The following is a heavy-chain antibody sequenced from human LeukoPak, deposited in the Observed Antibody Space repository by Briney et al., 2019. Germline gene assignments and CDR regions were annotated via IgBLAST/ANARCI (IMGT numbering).Heavy chain of an antibody. CDR1: GYTFTSYG. CDR3: ARWVGSGWYGDY. D-gene: IGHD6-19*01. CDR2: ITGYTGNT. Sequence: ASVKVSCKAPGYTFTSYGISWVRQAPGQGLEWMGWITGYTGNTNYAQKMQGRVTMTTDTSTSTAYMELRSLRSDDTAVYYCARWVGSGWYGDYWGQGTLVTVSS. V-gene: IGHV1-18*01. J-gene: IGHJ4*02.